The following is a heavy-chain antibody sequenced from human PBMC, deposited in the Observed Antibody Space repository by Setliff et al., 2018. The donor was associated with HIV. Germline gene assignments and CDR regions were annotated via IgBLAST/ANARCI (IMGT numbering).Heavy chain of an antibody. CDR1: GDSINNYF. D-gene: IGHD3-16*01. Sequence: PSETLSLTCTVSGDSINNYFWNWIRQPPGKGLEWNAYHSGRTYYNPSLKSRVAMSIDTSKNQFSLRLNSVTAADTAMYYCVHSLLGAPMVDYWGQGTLVTVSS. CDR3: VHSLLGAPMVDY. V-gene: IGHV4-59*04. J-gene: IGHJ4*02. CDR2: YHSGRT.